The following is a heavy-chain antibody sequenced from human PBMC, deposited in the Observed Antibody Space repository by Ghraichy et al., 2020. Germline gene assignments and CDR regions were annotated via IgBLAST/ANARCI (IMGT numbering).Heavy chain of an antibody. J-gene: IGHJ4*02. CDR2: IFYNGKT. Sequence: SETLSLTCTVSGGSVSSGNYYWTWIRQPPGKGLEWIGFIFYNGKTEYNPSLKSRVTISADTSKNQFSLKLNAVTAADTAVYFCARGLDTNNWYTFDSWGQGTLVTVSS. D-gene: IGHD6-13*01. V-gene: IGHV4-61*01. CDR1: GGSVSSGNYY. CDR3: ARGLDTNNWYTFDS.